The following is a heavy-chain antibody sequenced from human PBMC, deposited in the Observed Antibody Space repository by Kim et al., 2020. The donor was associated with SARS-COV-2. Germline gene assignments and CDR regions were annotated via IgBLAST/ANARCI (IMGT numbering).Heavy chain of an antibody. CDR3: TTEHDILTGYPDY. CDR2: IKSKTDGGTT. Sequence: GGSLRLSCAASGFTFSNAWMSWVRQAPGKGLEWVGRIKSKTDGGTTDYAAPVKGRFTISSDDSTNTLYLQMNSLKTEDTAVFYCTTEHDILTGYPDYWGQGTLVTVSS. CDR1: GFTFSNAW. J-gene: IGHJ4*02. D-gene: IGHD3-9*01. V-gene: IGHV3-15*01.